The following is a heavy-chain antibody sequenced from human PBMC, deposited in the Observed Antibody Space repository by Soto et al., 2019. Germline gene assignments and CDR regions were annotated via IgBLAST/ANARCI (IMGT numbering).Heavy chain of an antibody. D-gene: IGHD6-19*01. J-gene: IGHJ4*02. CDR2: VYYTGST. CDR1: GGSINGSY. CDR3: ARSVAVPGAHIDY. V-gene: IGHV4-59*01. Sequence: SETLSLTCSVSGGSINGSYWSWIRQSPGKGLEWLGYVYYTGSTNYSPSLRSRVSISVDTSKNEFSLRLSSVTAADTAVYFCARSVAVPGAHIDYWGQGTQVTVSS.